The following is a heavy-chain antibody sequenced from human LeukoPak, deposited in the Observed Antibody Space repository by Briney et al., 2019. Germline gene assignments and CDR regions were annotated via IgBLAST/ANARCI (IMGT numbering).Heavy chain of an antibody. V-gene: IGHV3-33*05. Sequence: PGGSLRLSCAASGFSLSSYGMNWVRQAPGNGLEWGGGIKFDVIQEFYADSVKGRFTVSKDTSKNTLHLQMDSLRAEDTAVYYCASGSLGHYYDSSGYEYWGKGTLVTVSS. D-gene: IGHD3-22*01. CDR2: IKFDVIQE. J-gene: IGHJ4*02. CDR3: ASGSLGHYYDSSGYEY. CDR1: GFSLSSYG.